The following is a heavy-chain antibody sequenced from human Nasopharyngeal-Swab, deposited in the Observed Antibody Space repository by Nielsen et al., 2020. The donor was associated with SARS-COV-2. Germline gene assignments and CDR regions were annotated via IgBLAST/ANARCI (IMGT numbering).Heavy chain of an antibody. V-gene: IGHV4-34*01. CDR1: GGSFSGYY. Sequence: SETLSLTCAVYGGSFSGYYWAWVRKSPGKGLEWIGEINPSGITKYNPSLKSRVTLSVDTSKNQFSLRLNSVTAADTAVYYCARAMIRGEWDYWGQGNLVTVSS. CDR3: ARAMIRGEWDY. D-gene: IGHD3-10*01. CDR2: INPSGIT. J-gene: IGHJ4*02.